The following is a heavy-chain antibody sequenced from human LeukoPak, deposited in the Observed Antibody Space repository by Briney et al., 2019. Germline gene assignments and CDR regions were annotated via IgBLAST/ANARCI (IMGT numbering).Heavy chain of an antibody. CDR2: IRSKAYGGTK. CDR3: TRRSGYSYGDAFDI. J-gene: IGHJ3*02. D-gene: IGHD5-18*01. Sequence: GGSLRLSCTASGFTFGDYAMSWVRQAPGKGLEWVGFIRSKAYGGTKEDAASVKGRFTISRDDSKSIAYLQMNSLKTEDTAVYYCTRRSGYSYGDAFDIWGQGTMVTVSS. CDR1: GFTFGDYA. V-gene: IGHV3-49*04.